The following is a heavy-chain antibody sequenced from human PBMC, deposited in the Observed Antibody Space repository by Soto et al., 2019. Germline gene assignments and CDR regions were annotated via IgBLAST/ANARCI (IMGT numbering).Heavy chain of an antibody. CDR2: IGGSGASI. D-gene: IGHD3-22*01. J-gene: IGHJ6*02. CDR1: GFPFSAFA. Sequence: GSLRLSCATSGFPFSAFAMNWVRHAPGKGLEWVSGIGGSGASIYYADSVKGRFTISRDNAKNSLYLQMNSLRAEDTAVYYCARVVDYCDPYYYYGMDVWGQGTTVTVSS. V-gene: IGHV3-23*01. CDR3: ARVVDYCDPYYYYGMDV.